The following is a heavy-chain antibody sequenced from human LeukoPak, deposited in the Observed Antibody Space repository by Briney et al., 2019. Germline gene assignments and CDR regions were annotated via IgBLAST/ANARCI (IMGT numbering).Heavy chain of an antibody. CDR1: GFTFSSYW. CDR2: IKSDGSST. J-gene: IGHJ6*03. CDR3: ARGGEGSIFGVVIMGYYYMDV. D-gene: IGHD3-3*01. Sequence: PGGSLRLSCAASGFTFSSYWMHWVRQAPGKGLVWVSRIKSDGSSTTYADSVKGRFTISRDNAKNSLYLQMNSLRAEDTAVYYCARGGEGSIFGVVIMGYYYMDVWGKGTTVTVSS. V-gene: IGHV3-74*01.